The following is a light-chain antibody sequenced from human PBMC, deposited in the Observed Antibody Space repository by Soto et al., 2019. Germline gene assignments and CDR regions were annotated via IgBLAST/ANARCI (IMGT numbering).Light chain of an antibody. J-gene: IGLJ1*01. CDR3: CSYAGSSTYV. CDR2: EDS. CDR1: SSDVGSYNL. Sequence: QSVLTQPASLSGSHGQSITISCTGTSSDVGSYNLVSWYQQHPGKANKLMNYEDSKQHSGVSKSLSGSKYGNTASLTISGLQAEDEADYYCCSYAGSSTYVFGTGT. V-gene: IGLV2-23*01.